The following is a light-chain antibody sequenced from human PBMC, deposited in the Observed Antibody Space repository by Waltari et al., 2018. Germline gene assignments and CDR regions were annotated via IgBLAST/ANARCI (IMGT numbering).Light chain of an antibody. Sequence: SVLTQLPSLSGAAAQRLRISCTGCSSNIGTDNEVHWYQQLPGTAPKLLISANTNRPSGVPDRFSASKSGTSASLAISGLQAEDEADYYCQAYDSSLSGRVFGGGTKLTVL. CDR2: ANT. J-gene: IGLJ3*02. CDR3: QAYDSSLSGRV. CDR1: SSNIGTDNE. V-gene: IGLV1-40*01.